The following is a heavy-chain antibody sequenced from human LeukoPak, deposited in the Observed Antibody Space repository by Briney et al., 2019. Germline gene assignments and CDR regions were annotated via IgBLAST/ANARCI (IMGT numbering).Heavy chain of an antibody. CDR3: ARDYKGGWFDP. Sequence: ASVKVSFKASGYTFTSYGISWVRQAPGQGLEWMGWISAYNGNTNYAQKLQGRVTMTTDTSTSTAYMELRRLRSDDTAVYYCARDYKGGWFDPWGQGTLVTVSS. J-gene: IGHJ5*02. V-gene: IGHV1-18*01. CDR2: ISAYNGNT. D-gene: IGHD3-10*01. CDR1: GYTFTSYG.